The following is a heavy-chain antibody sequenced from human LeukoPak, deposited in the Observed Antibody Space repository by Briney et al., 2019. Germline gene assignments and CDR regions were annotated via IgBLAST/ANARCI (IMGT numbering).Heavy chain of an antibody. V-gene: IGHV3-48*02. J-gene: IGHJ6*02. Sequence: GALRLSCAASGFNFDTSAMNWVRQAPGKVLQWVAYISFGSRSLYYADSVRGRFTISRDDATRSVYLQMTSLRHEDTGVYYCARVWQLGVWGQGTTVTVSS. CDR1: GFNFDTSA. D-gene: IGHD5-24*01. CDR2: ISFGSRSL. CDR3: ARVWQLGV.